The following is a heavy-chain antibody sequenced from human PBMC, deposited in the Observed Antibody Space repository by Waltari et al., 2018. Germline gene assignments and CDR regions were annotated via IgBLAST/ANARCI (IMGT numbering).Heavy chain of an antibody. V-gene: IGHV3-53*01. CDR2: IYSGGST. D-gene: IGHD2-2*01. Sequence: EVKLVESGGGLIQPGGSLRLSCRASGFTVSSNYMSWVRQAPGKGLEWVSVIYSGGSTYYADSVKGRFTISRDNSKNTLYLQMNSLRAEDTAVYYCARVRRYCSSTSCYNWFDPWGQGTLVTVSS. J-gene: IGHJ5*02. CDR3: ARVRRYCSSTSCYNWFDP. CDR1: GFTVSSNY.